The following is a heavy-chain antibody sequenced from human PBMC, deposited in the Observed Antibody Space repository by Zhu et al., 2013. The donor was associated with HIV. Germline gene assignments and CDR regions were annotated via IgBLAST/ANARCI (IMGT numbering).Heavy chain of an antibody. CDR1: GYTFTSYA. V-gene: IGHV1-3*01. J-gene: IGHJ4*02. D-gene: IGHD3-22*01. CDR3: ARGDPTTYYYDSSGYAFDY. Sequence: QVQLVQSGAEVKKPGASVKVSCKASGYTFTSYAMHWVRQAPGQRLEWMGWINAGNGNTKYSQKFQGRVTITRDTSASTAYMELSSLRSEDTAVYYCARGDPTTYYYDSSGYAFDYWGQGTLVTVSS. CDR2: INAGNGNT.